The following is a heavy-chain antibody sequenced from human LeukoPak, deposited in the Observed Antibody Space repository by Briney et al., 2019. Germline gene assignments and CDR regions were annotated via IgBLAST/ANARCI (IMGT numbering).Heavy chain of an antibody. CDR3: ARANTYSSSWYADYYYYGMDV. D-gene: IGHD6-13*01. CDR1: GGSISGYY. Sequence: SETLSLTCTVSGGSISGYYWSWIRQPPGKGLEWIGYIYYSGSTNYNPSLKSRVTISVDTSKNQFSLKLSSVTAADTAVYYCARANTYSSSWYADYYYYGMDVWGQGTTVTVSS. J-gene: IGHJ6*02. V-gene: IGHV4-59*01. CDR2: IYYSGST.